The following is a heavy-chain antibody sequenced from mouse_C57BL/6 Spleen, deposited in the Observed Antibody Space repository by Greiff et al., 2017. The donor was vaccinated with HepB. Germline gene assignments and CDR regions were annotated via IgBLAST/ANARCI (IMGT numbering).Heavy chain of an antibody. Sequence: EVQLQQSGPEPVKPGASVKISCKASGYSFTDYNMNWVKQSNGKSLEWIGVINPNYGTTSYNQKFKGKATLTVDQSSSTAYMQRNSLTSEDSAVYYCARSNDGYYFYYAMDYWGQGTSVTVSS. CDR3: ARSNDGYYFYYAMDY. CDR2: INPNYGTT. CDR1: GYSFTDYN. D-gene: IGHD2-3*01. V-gene: IGHV1-39*01. J-gene: IGHJ4*01.